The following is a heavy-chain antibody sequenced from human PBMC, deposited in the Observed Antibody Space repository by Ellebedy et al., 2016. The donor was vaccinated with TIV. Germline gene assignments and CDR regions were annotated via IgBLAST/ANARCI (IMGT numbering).Heavy chain of an antibody. CDR3: VRGGARSYQTFDF. J-gene: IGHJ3*01. Sequence: MPSETLSLTCTVSGGSISSYYWSWIRQPPGKGLGWIGYIDYSGSTNYNPSLKSRVTISVDTSKNQFSLKLSSVTAADTAVYYCVRGGARSYQTFDFWGQGTMVSVSS. D-gene: IGHD2-2*01. CDR2: IDYSGST. V-gene: IGHV4-59*08. CDR1: GGSISSYY.